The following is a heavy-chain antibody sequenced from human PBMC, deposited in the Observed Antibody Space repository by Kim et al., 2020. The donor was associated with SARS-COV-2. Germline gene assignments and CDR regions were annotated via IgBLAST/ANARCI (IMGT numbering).Heavy chain of an antibody. CDR3: ARDLSGSDDL. CDR2: SNEDGSIT. CDR1: GFTFSKYW. J-gene: IGHJ5*02. D-gene: IGHD5-12*01. Sequence: GGSLRLSCAASGFTFSKYWMHWVRQVPGEGLVWVSRSNEDGSITNYADSVRGRFTISRDNARSTLYLQMNSLGAEDTALDYCARDLSGSDDLWGQGTLVTVSS. V-gene: IGHV3-74*01.